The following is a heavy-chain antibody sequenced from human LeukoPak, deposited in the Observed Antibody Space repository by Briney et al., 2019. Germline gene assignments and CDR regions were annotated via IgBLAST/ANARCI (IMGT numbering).Heavy chain of an antibody. CDR1: GYTFTNYY. CDR3: ARGSVILGAFDI. V-gene: IGHV1-46*01. J-gene: IGHJ3*02. Sequence: ASVKVSCKASGYTFTNYYMHWVRQAPGQGLEWVGIINPSAGNTKSAQTLQGRLTMTSDTSTSTVFMELSSLRSEDMAVYFCARGSVILGAFDIWGQGTVVTVSS. D-gene: IGHD2-21*01. CDR2: INPSAGNT.